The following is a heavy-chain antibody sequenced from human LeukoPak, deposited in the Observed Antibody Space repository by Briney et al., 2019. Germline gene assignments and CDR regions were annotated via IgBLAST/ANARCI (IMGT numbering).Heavy chain of an antibody. Sequence: GGSLRLSCAASGFTFSSYAMHWVRQAPGKGLEWVAVISYDGSNKYYADSVKGRFTISRDNAKNSLFLQMNSLRADDTAVYYCAKAHPGFDYWGQGTLVTVSS. J-gene: IGHJ4*02. CDR1: GFTFSSYA. CDR2: ISYDGSNK. V-gene: IGHV3-30-3*01. CDR3: AKAHPGFDY.